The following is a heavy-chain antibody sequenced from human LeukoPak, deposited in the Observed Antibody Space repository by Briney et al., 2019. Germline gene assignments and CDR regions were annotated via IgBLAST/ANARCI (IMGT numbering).Heavy chain of an antibody. V-gene: IGHV4-59*01. D-gene: IGHD5-24*01. CDR2: IYYSGST. J-gene: IGHJ4*02. Sequence: SETLSLTCTVSGGSISSYYWSWIRQPPGKGLEWIGYIYYSGSTNYNPSHKSRVTISVDTSKNQFSLKLSSVTAADTAVYYCARGSMGRWLQPFDYWGQGTLVTVSS. CDR3: ARGSMGRWLQPFDY. CDR1: GGSISSYY.